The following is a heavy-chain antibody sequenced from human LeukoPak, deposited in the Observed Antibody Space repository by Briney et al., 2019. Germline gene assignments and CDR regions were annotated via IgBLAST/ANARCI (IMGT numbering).Heavy chain of an antibody. CDR2: IGNSGGGT. Sequence: PTGGSLRLSCAASGFSFSNNAMSWVRQAPGSGLEWVSAIGNSGGGTYYADSLQGRFTISRDNSKNTLYLQMNSLRAEDTAVYYCVKRYCSGDTCYSAFDYWGHGTLVTVSS. J-gene: IGHJ4*01. V-gene: IGHV3-23*01. CDR1: GFSFSNNA. CDR3: VKRYCSGDTCYSAFDY. D-gene: IGHD2-15*01.